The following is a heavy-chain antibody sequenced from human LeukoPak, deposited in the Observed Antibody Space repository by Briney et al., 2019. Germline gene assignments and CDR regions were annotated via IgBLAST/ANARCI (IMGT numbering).Heavy chain of an antibody. D-gene: IGHD3-22*01. V-gene: IGHV3-66*01. CDR2: IDSPGRT. CDR1: GFIVSTNY. CDR3: AGGQYYYDTSGYYADY. Sequence: PGGSLRLSCVASGFIVSTNYMSWVRQAPGKGLEWVSFIDSPGRTYYADSVKGRFTISRDNSKNTLYLQMNSLRAEDTAVYYCAGGQYYYDTSGYYADYWGQGTLVTVSS. J-gene: IGHJ4*02.